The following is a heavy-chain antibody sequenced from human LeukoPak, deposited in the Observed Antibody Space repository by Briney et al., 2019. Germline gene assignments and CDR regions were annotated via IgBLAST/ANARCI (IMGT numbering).Heavy chain of an antibody. D-gene: IGHD5-24*01. V-gene: IGHV4-34*01. Sequence: SETLSLTCAVYGGSFSGYYWTWIRQPPGWGLEWIGEINHSGSTNYNPSLKSRVTISVDTSKSQFSLKLNSVTAADTAMYYCARGRDPYWGQGTLVTVSS. CDR1: GGSFSGYY. CDR3: ARGRDPY. J-gene: IGHJ4*02. CDR2: INHSGST.